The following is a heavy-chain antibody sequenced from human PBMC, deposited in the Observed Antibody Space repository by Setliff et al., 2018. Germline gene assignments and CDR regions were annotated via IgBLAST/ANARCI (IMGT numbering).Heavy chain of an antibody. CDR3: TREASVDFWSGYPYYYYMDV. CDR1: GFSFSGSA. CDR2: IRDKGNSYAT. Sequence: PGGSLRLSCAASGFSFSGSAIHWVRQASGKGLEWVGRIRDKGNSYATAYAASVKGRFTISRDDSTNTAYLQMNSLKTEDTAVYYCTREASVDFWSGYPYYYYMDVWGKGTTVTVSS. J-gene: IGHJ6*03. D-gene: IGHD3-3*01. V-gene: IGHV3-73*01.